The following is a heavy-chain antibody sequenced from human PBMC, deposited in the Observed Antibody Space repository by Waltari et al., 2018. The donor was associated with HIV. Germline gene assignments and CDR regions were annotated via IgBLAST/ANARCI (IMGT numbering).Heavy chain of an antibody. CDR1: GYTFTSYA. J-gene: IGHJ3*02. CDR3: ARDFARYSGYDLLLGRSGAFDI. CDR2: INAGNGNT. V-gene: IGHV1-3*01. D-gene: IGHD5-12*01. Sequence: QVQLVQSGAEVKKPGASVKVSCKASGYTFTSYAMHWVRQAPGQRLDWMGWINAGNGNTKYSQKFQGRVTITRDTSASTAYMELSSLRSEDTAVYYCARDFARYSGYDLLLGRSGAFDIWGQGTMVTVSS.